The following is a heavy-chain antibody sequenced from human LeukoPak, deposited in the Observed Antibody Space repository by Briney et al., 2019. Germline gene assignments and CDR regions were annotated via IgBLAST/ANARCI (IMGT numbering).Heavy chain of an antibody. V-gene: IGHV3-23*01. Sequence: PGGSLRLSCAASGFTFSSYSMNWVRQAPGKGLEWVSIINNSGGRTNYADAVRGRFTISRDKSKNTLYLQMNSLRVDDTAVYSCAKGTFGSGIPLDYWGQGTLVTVSS. CDR3: AKGTFGSGIPLDY. D-gene: IGHD3-10*01. CDR2: INNSGGRT. CDR1: GFTFSSYS. J-gene: IGHJ4*02.